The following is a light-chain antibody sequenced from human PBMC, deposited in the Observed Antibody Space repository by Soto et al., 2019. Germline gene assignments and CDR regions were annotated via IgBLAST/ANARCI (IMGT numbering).Light chain of an antibody. J-gene: IGLJ1*01. V-gene: IGLV2-11*01. CDR2: DVT. CDR1: SSDVGGYNY. Sequence: QSVVTQPRSVSGAPGHSVTISCTGTSSDVGGYNYVSWYQQHPGKAPKLMIYDVTKRPSGVPDRFSGSKSGNTASLTISGLQAEDEADYYCYSYAHTLHAFGTGTRSPP. CDR3: YSYAHTLHA.